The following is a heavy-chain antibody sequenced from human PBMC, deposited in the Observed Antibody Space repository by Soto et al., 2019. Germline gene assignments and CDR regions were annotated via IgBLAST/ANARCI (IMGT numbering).Heavy chain of an antibody. Sequence: EVQLLESGGGLVQPGGSLRLSCAASGFTFSSYAMSWVRQAPGKGLEWVSTISSSGGSTYYADSVKGRFTISRDNSKNSLTRQMISLIAEERAVFYCAKGRWEGYGMDVWGQGSTVTVSS. CDR1: GFTFSSYA. D-gene: IGHD1-26*01. V-gene: IGHV3-23*01. CDR2: ISSSGGST. CDR3: AKGRWEGYGMDV. J-gene: IGHJ6*02.